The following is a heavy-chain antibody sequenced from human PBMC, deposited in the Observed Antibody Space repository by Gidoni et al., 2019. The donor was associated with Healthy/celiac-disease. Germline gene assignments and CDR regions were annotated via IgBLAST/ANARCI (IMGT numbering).Heavy chain of an antibody. CDR3: ARVGGYCSGGSCHPVFDY. CDR1: GFPFSSYW. D-gene: IGHD2-15*01. CDR2: IKQDGSEK. V-gene: IGHV3-7*01. Sequence: EVQLVESGGGLVQPGGSLRLSCAASGFPFSSYWMSWVRQAQGKGLEWVDNIKQDGSEKDYVDSVKGRFTISRDNAKNSLYLQMNSLRAEDTAVYYCARVGGYCSGGSCHPVFDYWGQGTRITVSS. J-gene: IGHJ4*02.